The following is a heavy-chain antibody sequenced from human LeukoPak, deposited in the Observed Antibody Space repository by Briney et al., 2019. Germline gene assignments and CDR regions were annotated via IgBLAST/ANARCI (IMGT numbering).Heavy chain of an antibody. Sequence: SVKVSCKASLGTLSSYAISWVRQAPGQGLEWMGGIIPIFGTANYAQKCQGRVTITADESTSTAYMELSSLRSEDTAVYYCARGSVLLGYGSGSLRRYYYYGMDVWGQGTTVTVSS. J-gene: IGHJ6*02. V-gene: IGHV1-69*13. D-gene: IGHD3-10*01. CDR1: LGTLSSYA. CDR3: ARGSVLLGYGSGSLRRYYYYGMDV. CDR2: IIPIFGTA.